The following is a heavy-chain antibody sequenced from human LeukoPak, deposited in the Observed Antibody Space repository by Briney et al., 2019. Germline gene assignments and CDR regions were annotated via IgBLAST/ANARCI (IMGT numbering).Heavy chain of an antibody. J-gene: IGHJ4*02. Sequence: ASVKVSCKVSGYTLTELSMHWVRQAPGKGLEWMGGFDPEDGETIYAQKFQGRVTMTEDTSTDTAYMELSSLGSEDTAVYYCATEDPPGIAARGAKPFDYWGQGTLVTVSS. V-gene: IGHV1-24*01. CDR3: ATEDPPGIAARGAKPFDY. CDR2: FDPEDGET. CDR1: GYTLTELS. D-gene: IGHD6-13*01.